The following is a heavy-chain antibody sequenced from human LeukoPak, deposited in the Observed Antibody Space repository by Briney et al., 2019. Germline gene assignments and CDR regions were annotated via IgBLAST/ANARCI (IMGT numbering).Heavy chain of an antibody. D-gene: IGHD6-13*01. J-gene: IGHJ4*02. CDR2: IIPIFGIA. CDR3: ARRGSSWYFPGFDY. Sequence: GASVKVSCKASGGTFSSYAISWVRQAPGQGLEWMGRIIPIFGIANYAQKFQGRVTMTTDTSTSTAYMELRSLRSDDTAVYYCARRGSSWYFPGFDYWGQGTLVTVSS. V-gene: IGHV1-69*04. CDR1: GGTFSSYA.